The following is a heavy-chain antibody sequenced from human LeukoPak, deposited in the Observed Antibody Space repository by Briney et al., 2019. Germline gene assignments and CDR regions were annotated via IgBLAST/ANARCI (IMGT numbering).Heavy chain of an antibody. D-gene: IGHD3-9*01. J-gene: IGHJ4*02. Sequence: GGSLRLSCAASGFTFSSYGMHWVRQAPGKGLEWVGRIKSKTDGGTTDYAAPVKGRFTISRDDSKNTLYLQMNSLKTEDTAVYYCTPRLVIEAFDYWGQGTLVTVSS. CDR2: IKSKTDGGTT. CDR3: TPRLVIEAFDY. V-gene: IGHV3-15*01. CDR1: GFTFSSYG.